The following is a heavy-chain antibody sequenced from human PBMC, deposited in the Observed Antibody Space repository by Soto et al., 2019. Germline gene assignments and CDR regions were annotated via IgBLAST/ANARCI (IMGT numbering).Heavy chain of an antibody. CDR2: IYYSGST. J-gene: IGHJ4*02. D-gene: IGHD3-3*01. V-gene: IGHV4-59*08. CDR3: ARGQYDFWSGYQFDY. CDR1: GDSISSYC. Sequence: SETLSLTCTVSGDSISSYCWSWIRQPPGKGLEWIGYIYYSGSTNYNPSLKSRVTISVDTSKNQFSLKLSSVTAADTAVYYCARGQYDFWSGYQFDYWGQGTLVTVSS.